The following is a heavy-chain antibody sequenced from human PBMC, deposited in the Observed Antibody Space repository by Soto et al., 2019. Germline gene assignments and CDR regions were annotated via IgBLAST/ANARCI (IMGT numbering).Heavy chain of an antibody. CDR1: GGTFSSYT. V-gene: IGHV1-69*08. CDR2: IIPILGIA. Sequence: QVQLVQSGAEVKKPGSSVKVSCKASGGTFSSYTIRWVRQAPGQGLEWMGRIIPILGIANYAQKFQGRVTITADKSTSTAYMELSRLSSEDTAVYYCAREGRGYSYGSFAFDIWGQGTMVTVSS. J-gene: IGHJ3*02. CDR3: AREGRGYSYGSFAFDI. D-gene: IGHD5-18*01.